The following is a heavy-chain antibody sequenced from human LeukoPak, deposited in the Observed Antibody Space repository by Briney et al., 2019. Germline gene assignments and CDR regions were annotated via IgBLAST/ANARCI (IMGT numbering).Heavy chain of an antibody. J-gene: IGHJ4*02. CDR1: GFTFSSYA. Sequence: GRSLRLSCAASGFTFSSYAMHWVRQAPGKGLEWVAVISYDGSNKYYADSVKGRFTISRDNSKNTLYLQMNSLRAEDTAVYYCASQSGAVAFFGYWGQGTLVTVSS. CDR2: ISYDGSNK. CDR3: ASQSGAVAFFGY. V-gene: IGHV3-30-3*01. D-gene: IGHD6-19*01.